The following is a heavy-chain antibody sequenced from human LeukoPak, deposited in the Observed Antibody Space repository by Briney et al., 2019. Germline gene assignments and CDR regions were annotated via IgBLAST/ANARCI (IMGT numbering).Heavy chain of an antibody. CDR3: ARDSGDSSGYYPGY. CDR2: INPDGTTT. J-gene: IGHJ4*02. Sequence: GGSLRLSCAASGFTFSTYWMHWVRQAPGKGLVWVSRINPDGTTTSYADSVKGRFTISRDNSKNTVYLQMNSLRVEDTAVYYCARDSGDSSGYYPGYWGQGTLVTVSS. D-gene: IGHD3-22*01. CDR1: GFTFSTYW. V-gene: IGHV3-74*01.